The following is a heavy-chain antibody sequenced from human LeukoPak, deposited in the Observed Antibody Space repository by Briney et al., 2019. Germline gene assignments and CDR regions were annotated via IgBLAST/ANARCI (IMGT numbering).Heavy chain of an antibody. CDR3: ARDVPLEQWLVPVYYYGMDV. CDR2: IYYRGRT. V-gene: IGHV4-39*07. J-gene: IGHJ6*02. D-gene: IGHD6-19*01. CDR1: GASISSSTYH. Sequence: PSETLSLTCNVSGASISSSTYHWGWIRQPPGKGLEWIASIYYRGRTYYNPSLKSRVTISVDTSKNQFSLKLSSVTAADTAVYYCARDVPLEQWLVPVYYYGMDVWGQGTTVTVSS.